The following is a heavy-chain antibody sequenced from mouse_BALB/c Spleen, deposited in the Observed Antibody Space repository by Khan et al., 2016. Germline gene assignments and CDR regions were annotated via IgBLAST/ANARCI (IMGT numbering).Heavy chain of an antibody. CDR2: IHPGIGVT. CDR3: TNRHEDGLTD. D-gene: IGHD2-14*01. J-gene: IGHJ3*01. CDR1: GYTFTDYE. V-gene: IGHV1-15*01. Sequence: QVQLQQSGADLVRPGASVKLSCKALGYTFTDYEMHWVKQTPVHGLEWIGGIHPGIGVTAYNQKFNGKSTLTDDKSSSPAYMELSSLTSEDTAVYYCTNRHEDGLTDWGQGAMVTVSA.